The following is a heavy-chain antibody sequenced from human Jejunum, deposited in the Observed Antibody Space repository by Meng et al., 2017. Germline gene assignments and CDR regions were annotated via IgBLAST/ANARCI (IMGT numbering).Heavy chain of an antibody. V-gene: IGHV4-30-4*01. Sequence: QVQLQESGPGLVKPSQPLSPPCTVSGDSFNSPDYYWSWILQPPEKGLEWIGYIYYSGSTYYNPSLKSRVSISGDTSNKQFSLKLTSVTAADTAVYYCARSPYSGSALPFFDYWGQGSLVTVSS. D-gene: IGHD1-26*01. CDR3: ARSPYSGSALPFFDY. CDR2: IYYSGST. CDR1: GDSFNSPDYY. J-gene: IGHJ4*02.